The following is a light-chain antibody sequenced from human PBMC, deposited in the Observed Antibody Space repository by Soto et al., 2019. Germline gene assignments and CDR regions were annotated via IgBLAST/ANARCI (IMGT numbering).Light chain of an antibody. CDR3: LLSDSDAWV. J-gene: IGLJ3*02. CDR1: TRTVTSGHY. CDR2: DTS. V-gene: IGLV7-46*01. Sequence: QAVVTQEPSLTVSPGGTVTLTCGSSTRTVTSGHYPYWFQQMPGQAPRTLIYDTSNKHSSAPARFSGSLLGGKAALTLSGAQPGDEAEYYCLLSDSDAWVFGGGTKVTVL.